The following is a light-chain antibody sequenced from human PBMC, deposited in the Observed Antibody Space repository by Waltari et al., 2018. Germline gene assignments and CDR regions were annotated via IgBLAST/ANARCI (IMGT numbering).Light chain of an antibody. V-gene: IGLV3-10*01. CDR1: GLPKQY. CDR3: YSKDTDGGSQGK. J-gene: IGLJ2*01. CDR2: DDN. Sequence: YDLTQPPSVSVSPGQTAAITCSGDGLPKQYTFWDQQKSGQAPVLVMYDDNKRPSGIPGRFSGSSAGTVATLTITGAQVDDEADYYCYSKDTDGGSQGKIGGGTKLTVL.